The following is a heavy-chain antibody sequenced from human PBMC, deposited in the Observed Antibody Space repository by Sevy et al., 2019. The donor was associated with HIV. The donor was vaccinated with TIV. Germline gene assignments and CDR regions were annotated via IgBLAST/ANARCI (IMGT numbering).Heavy chain of an antibody. Sequence: SETLSLTCTVSGGSISSSSYYWGWIRQPPGKGLEWIGSIYYSGSTYYNPSLKGRVTISVDTSKNQFSLKLSSVTAADTAVYYCARHLVVVVAATPYYFDYWGQGTLVTVSS. CDR1: GGSISSSSYY. CDR2: IYYSGST. D-gene: IGHD2-15*01. CDR3: ARHLVVVVAATPYYFDY. V-gene: IGHV4-39*01. J-gene: IGHJ4*02.